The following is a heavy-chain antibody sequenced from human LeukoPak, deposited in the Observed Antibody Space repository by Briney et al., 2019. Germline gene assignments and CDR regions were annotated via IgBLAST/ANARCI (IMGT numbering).Heavy chain of an antibody. CDR1: GFNSGNYW. J-gene: IGHJ3*02. CDR3: ARFIASPGPDAFDI. CDR2: IKQDGIET. D-gene: IGHD6-13*01. V-gene: IGHV3-7*01. Sequence: GGSLRLSCAASGFNSGNYWMSWVRQAPGQRLEWLANIKQDGIETYYLDSVWGRFTISRDSARNSVYLQMNSLRADETAVYFCARFIASPGPDAFDIWGQGTLVTVSS.